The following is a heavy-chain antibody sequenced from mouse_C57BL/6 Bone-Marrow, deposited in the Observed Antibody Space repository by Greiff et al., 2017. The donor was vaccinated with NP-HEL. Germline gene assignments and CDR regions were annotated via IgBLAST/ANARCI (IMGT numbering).Heavy chain of an antibody. CDR3: ARRGTYYDYDGWFAY. CDR2: ISSGGSYT. Sequence: EVKLMESGGDLVKPGGSLKLSCAASGFTFSSYGMSWVRQTPDKRLEWVATISSGGSYTSYPDSLKGRFTISRDNAKNTLYLQMSSLKSEDTAMYYWARRGTYYDYDGWFAYWGQGTLVTVSA. V-gene: IGHV5-6*01. D-gene: IGHD2-4*01. J-gene: IGHJ3*01. CDR1: GFTFSSYG.